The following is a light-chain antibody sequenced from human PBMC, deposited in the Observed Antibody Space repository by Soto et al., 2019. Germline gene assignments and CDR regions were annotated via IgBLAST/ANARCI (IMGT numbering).Light chain of an antibody. J-gene: IGKJ4*01. CDR3: QQYNNWPPLT. V-gene: IGKV3-15*01. CDR1: QSVSSS. CDR2: GAS. Sequence: EIVMTQSPATLSVSPGERATLSCRASQSVSSSVAWYQQKPGQAPRLLIFGASTRATGIPARFSGSGSGTEFTLTITSLQSEDFVVYYCQQYNNWPPLTFGGGTKVEIK.